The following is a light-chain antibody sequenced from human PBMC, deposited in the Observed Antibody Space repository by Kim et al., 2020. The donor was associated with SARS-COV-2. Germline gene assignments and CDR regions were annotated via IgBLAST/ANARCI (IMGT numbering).Light chain of an antibody. J-gene: IGLJ3*02. CDR1: SSNLVAGYD. Sequence: QRVTISCTGSSSNLVAGYDVHWYQQLPGRAPKLLIFADTRRPSGVPDRLSGSKSGTSASLAITGLQAEDEADYYCQSYDSRLSGWVFGGGTQLTVL. V-gene: IGLV1-40*01. CDR2: ADT. CDR3: QSYDSRLSGWV.